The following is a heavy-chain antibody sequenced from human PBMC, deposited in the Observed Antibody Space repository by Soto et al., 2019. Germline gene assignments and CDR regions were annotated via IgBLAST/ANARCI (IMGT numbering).Heavy chain of an antibody. Sequence: QVQLVQSGAEVKKPGSSVKVSCKASGGTFSSYAISWVRQAPGQGLEWMGGIIPIFGTANCAQKFQGRVTXPXXXSXXTAYMELSSLRSEDTAVYYCARHVPAAGYYYGMDVWGQGTTVTVSS. CDR1: GGTFSSYA. V-gene: IGHV1-69*05. CDR2: IIPIFGTA. CDR3: ARHVPAAGYYYGMDV. D-gene: IGHD2-2*01. J-gene: IGHJ6*02.